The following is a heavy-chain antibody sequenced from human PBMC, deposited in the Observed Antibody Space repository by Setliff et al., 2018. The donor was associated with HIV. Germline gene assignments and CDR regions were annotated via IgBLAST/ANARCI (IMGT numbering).Heavy chain of an antibody. J-gene: IGHJ5*02. V-gene: IGHV4-39*07. CDR2: IFYTGRT. CDR3: ARRGKTENSYVLNWFDP. CDR1: GGSIGSSDYY. D-gene: IGHD5-18*01. Sequence: KPSETLSLTCTVSGGSIGSSDYYWGWIRQPPGKGLEWIGSIFYTGRTTYNPSLRSRVTISLDTSKTQFSLSLTSVTAADTAMYYYARRGKTENSYVLNWFDPWGQGILVTVSS.